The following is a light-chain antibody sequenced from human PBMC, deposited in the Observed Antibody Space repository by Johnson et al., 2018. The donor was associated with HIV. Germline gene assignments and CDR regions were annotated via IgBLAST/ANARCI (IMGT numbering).Light chain of an antibody. J-gene: IGLJ1*01. CDR1: SCDIGNNY. CDR2: ENN. V-gene: IGLV1-51*02. Sequence: QSVLTQPPSVSAAPGQKVTISCSGSSCDIGNNYVSWHQQLPGTAPKFLMYENNKGPSGIPGRVSGSKSGTSATLAITGLWPEDAAAYYCGTWDNSLSTGGHFATDNKVHVL. CDR3: GTWDNSLSTGGH.